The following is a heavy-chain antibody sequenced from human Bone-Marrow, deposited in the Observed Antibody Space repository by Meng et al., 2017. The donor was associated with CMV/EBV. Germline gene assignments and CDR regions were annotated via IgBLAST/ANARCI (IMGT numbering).Heavy chain of an antibody. CDR3: ARDIVVVPVAIITGMDV. V-gene: IGHV1-2*02. D-gene: IGHD2-2*01. CDR1: GYTFTGYY. Sequence: ASVKVSCKASGYTFTGYYMHWVRQAPGQGLEWMGWINPNSGGTNYAQKFQGRGTMTRDTSISTAYMELTRLRSDDTAVYYCARDIVVVPVAIITGMDVWVQGTTVTVSS. J-gene: IGHJ6*02. CDR2: INPNSGGT.